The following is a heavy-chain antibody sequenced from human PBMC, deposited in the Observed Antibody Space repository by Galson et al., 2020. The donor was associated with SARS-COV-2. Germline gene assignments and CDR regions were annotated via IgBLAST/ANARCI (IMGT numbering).Heavy chain of an antibody. D-gene: IGHD3-10*01. J-gene: IGHJ4*02. Sequence: GGSLRLSCAASGFTLSSYWMHWVRQAPGKGLVWVSRIYSEGSSTSYADSVKGRFTISGENAKNTLYLQRNSLRAEYTAVYYCARGDMGNYYFYSWGQGTLVAVSS. CDR3: ARGDMGNYYFYS. V-gene: IGHV3-74*01. CDR2: IYSEGSST. CDR1: GFTLSSYW.